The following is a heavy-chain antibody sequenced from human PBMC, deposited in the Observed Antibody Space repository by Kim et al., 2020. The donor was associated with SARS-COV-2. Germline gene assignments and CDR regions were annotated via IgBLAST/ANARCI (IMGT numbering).Heavy chain of an antibody. D-gene: IGHD3-10*01. CDR3: ARSPMIRGVFSRYYFDY. J-gene: IGHJ4*01. CDR2: MNPDSGNT. V-gene: IGHV1-8*01. Sequence: ASVKVSCKASGYTFTSYDINWVRQAAGQGLEWMGWMNPDSGNTDYAQNFRGRVTMTRNTSTSTAHMELSSLRSDDTAVYYCARSPMIRGVFSRYYFDYWGGGTLGSVSS. CDR1: GYTFTSYD.